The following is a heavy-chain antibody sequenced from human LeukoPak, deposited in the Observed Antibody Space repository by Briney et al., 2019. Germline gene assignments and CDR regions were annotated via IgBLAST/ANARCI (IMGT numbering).Heavy chain of an antibody. D-gene: IGHD1-26*01. V-gene: IGHV3-30*03. Sequence: PGGSLRLSCAASGLTFSRYGMHWVRQAPGKGLEWVAIISYDGNNKYHADPVKGRFTISRDNAKNSLYLQMNSLRAEDTAVYYCARDGIYMDVWGKGTTVTVSS. CDR2: ISYDGNNK. CDR3: ARDGIYMDV. CDR1: GLTFSRYG. J-gene: IGHJ6*03.